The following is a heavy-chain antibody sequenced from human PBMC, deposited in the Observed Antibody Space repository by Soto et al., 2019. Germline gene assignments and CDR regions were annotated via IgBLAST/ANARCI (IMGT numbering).Heavy chain of an antibody. CDR3: ARSKLRFLEWLPQDYYGMDV. D-gene: IGHD3-3*01. CDR1: GFTFSSYE. CDR2: ISSSGSTI. Sequence: PGGSLRLSCAASGFTFSSYEMNWVRQAPGKGLEWVSYISSSGSTIYYADSVKGRFTISRDNAKNSLYLQMNSLRAEDTAVYYCARSKLRFLEWLPQDYYGMDVWGQGTTVTVSS. V-gene: IGHV3-48*03. J-gene: IGHJ6*02.